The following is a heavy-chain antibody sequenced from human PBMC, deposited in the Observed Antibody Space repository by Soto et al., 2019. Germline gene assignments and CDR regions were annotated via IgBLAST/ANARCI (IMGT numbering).Heavy chain of an antibody. V-gene: IGHV3-43*01. CDR3: VKAVGGYYYGMDV. CDR2: FSWDGTST. J-gene: IGHJ6*02. D-gene: IGHD3-16*01. Sequence: GGSLRLSCAASGFTFDDYTMHWVRQAPGKGLEWVSLFSWDGTSTYYGDSVKGRFTISRDNSKSSLYLQMNSLRPEDTALYYCVKAVGGYYYGMDVWGQGTTVTVSS. CDR1: GFTFDDYT.